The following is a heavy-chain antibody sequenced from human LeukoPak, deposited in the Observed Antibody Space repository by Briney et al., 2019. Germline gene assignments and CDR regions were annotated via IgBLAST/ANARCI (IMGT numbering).Heavy chain of an antibody. CDR3: ARTHYDILTGYYL. Sequence: GGSLRLSSAASGFTFSSNSMNWGRQAPGEGLGWGSSISSSSSYIYYADSLKGRFTHSRDNAKNPLYLQMNSLSADDTAVYYCARTHYDILTGYYLWGQGTLVTVSS. CDR2: ISSSSSYI. D-gene: IGHD3-9*01. CDR1: GFTFSSNS. V-gene: IGHV3-21*01. J-gene: IGHJ4*02.